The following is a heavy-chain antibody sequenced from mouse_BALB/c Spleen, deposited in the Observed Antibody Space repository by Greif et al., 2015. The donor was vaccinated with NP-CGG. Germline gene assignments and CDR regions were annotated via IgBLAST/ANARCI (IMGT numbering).Heavy chain of an antibody. J-gene: IGHJ3*01. CDR1: GYTFTSYW. CDR2: INPSTGYT. Sequence: QVQLKDSGAELAKPEASVKMSCKASGYTFTSYWMHWVKQRPGQGLEWIGYINPSTGYTEYNQKFKDKATLTADKSSSTAYMQLSSLTSEDSAVYYCARLGLGAYWGQGTLVTVSA. V-gene: IGHV1-7*01. D-gene: IGHD4-1*01. CDR3: ARLGLGAY.